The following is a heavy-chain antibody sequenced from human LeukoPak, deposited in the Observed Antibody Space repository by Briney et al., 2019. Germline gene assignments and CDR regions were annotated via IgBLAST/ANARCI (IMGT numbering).Heavy chain of an antibody. CDR3: ARGLTRWADYDFWSGYLYGFYMDV. CDR2: IKQDGSEK. D-gene: IGHD3-3*01. J-gene: IGHJ6*03. V-gene: IGHV3-7*01. Sequence: PGGSLRLSCAASGFTFSSYWMSWVRQAPGKWLEWVANIKQDGSEKYYVDSVKGRFTISRDNAKNSLYLQMNSLRAEDTAVYYCARGLTRWADYDFWSGYLYGFYMDVWGKGTTVTVSS. CDR1: GFTFSSYW.